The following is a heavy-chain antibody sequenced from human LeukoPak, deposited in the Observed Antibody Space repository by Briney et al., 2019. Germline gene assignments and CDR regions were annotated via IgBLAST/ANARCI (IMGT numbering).Heavy chain of an antibody. D-gene: IGHD4-17*01. CDR2: IYSGGST. V-gene: IGHV3-53*01. CDR1: GFTVSSNY. Sequence: PGGSLRLSCAASGFTVSSNYMSWVRQAPGKGLEWVSVIYSGGSTYYADSVKGRFTISRDNSKKKLYLQMNSLRAEDTAVYYCARAHDYGDPPYYFDYWGQGTLVTVSS. CDR3: ARAHDYGDPPYYFDY. J-gene: IGHJ4*02.